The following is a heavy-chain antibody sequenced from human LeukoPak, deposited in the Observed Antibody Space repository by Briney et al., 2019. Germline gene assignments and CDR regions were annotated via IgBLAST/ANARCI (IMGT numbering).Heavy chain of an antibody. D-gene: IGHD2-15*01. CDR2: IYYSGST. V-gene: IGHV4-59*01. Sequence: PSETLSLTCTVSGGSISSYYWSWIRQPPGKGLEWIGYIYYSGSTNYNPSLKSRVTISVDTSKNQFSLKLSSVTAVDTAVYYCARGMAATFLYYYYYYMDVWGKGTTVTVSS. CDR3: ARGMAATFLYYYYYYMDV. CDR1: GGSISSYY. J-gene: IGHJ6*03.